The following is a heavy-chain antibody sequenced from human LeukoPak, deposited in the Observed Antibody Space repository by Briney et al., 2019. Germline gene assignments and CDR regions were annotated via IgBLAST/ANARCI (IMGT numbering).Heavy chain of an antibody. CDR1: GFTFSNYW. Sequence: GSLRLSCAASGFTFSNYWMSWVRQPPGKGLEWIGEVHKSGSTNYYPSLQSRVTISIDKSKNQIALELTSVTAADTAVYYCAREIVGAPTPGAYWGQGTLVTVSS. CDR3: AREIVGAPTPGAY. J-gene: IGHJ4*02. V-gene: IGHV4-4*02. D-gene: IGHD1-26*01. CDR2: VHKSGST.